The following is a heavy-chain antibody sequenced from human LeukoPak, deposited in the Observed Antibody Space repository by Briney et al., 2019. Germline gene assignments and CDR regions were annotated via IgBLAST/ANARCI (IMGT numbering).Heavy chain of an antibody. CDR3: ARLSRETFDT. Sequence: GGSLRLSCAASGFIFSDYYMSLIRQAPGKGLEWVSYISGRGSTIYYADSVKGRFTISRDNAKKSLYLQMNRLRDEDTAVYFCARLSRETFDTWGQGTLVTVSS. CDR1: GFIFSDYY. D-gene: IGHD3-10*01. CDR2: ISGRGSTI. J-gene: IGHJ4*02. V-gene: IGHV3-11*04.